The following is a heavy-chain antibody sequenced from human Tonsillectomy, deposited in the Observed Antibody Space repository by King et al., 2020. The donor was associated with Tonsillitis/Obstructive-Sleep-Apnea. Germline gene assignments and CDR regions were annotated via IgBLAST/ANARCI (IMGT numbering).Heavy chain of an antibody. Sequence: VQLQQWGAGLLKPSETLSLTCAVYGGSFSGYYWSWIRQFPGKGLEWIGEIDHSGSTNYSPSLKSRVTISADTSKTQFTLKLSSVTAADTAVYYCAREITTDAFDVWGQGTMVTVSS. V-gene: IGHV4-34*01. J-gene: IGHJ3*01. D-gene: IGHD3-3*01. CDR2: IDHSGST. CDR1: GGSFSGYY. CDR3: AREITTDAFDV.